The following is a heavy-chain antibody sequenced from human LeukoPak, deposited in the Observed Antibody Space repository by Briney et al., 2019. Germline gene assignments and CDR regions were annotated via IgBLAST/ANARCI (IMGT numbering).Heavy chain of an antibody. CDR3: ARDRTPNWSAYSNPTFHY. CDR2: ISYDGTNK. J-gene: IGHJ4*02. D-gene: IGHD4-11*01. Sequence: GGSLRLSRAASGFTFSTYAIHWVRQAPGKGLEWVAVISYDGTNKNYADSVKGRFTISRDNSKNTLYLQLNSLRAEDMAVYYCARDRTPNWSAYSNPTFHYWGQGTLVTVSS. V-gene: IGHV3-30*07. CDR1: GFTFSTYA.